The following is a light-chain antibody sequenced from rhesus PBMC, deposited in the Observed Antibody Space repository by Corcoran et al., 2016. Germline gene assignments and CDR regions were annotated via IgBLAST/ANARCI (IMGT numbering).Light chain of an antibody. CDR1: QSVGSY. Sequence: TVMTQSPATLSLSPGERATLSCRASQSVGSYLAWYQQKPGQAPRLLINGASSRATGIPEGFSGSGSGTDFTLTISRLEPEDVGVYYCQQSNKLSWTFGQGTKVEIK. CDR2: GAS. CDR3: QQSNKLSWT. J-gene: IGKJ1*01. V-gene: IGKV3-24*04.